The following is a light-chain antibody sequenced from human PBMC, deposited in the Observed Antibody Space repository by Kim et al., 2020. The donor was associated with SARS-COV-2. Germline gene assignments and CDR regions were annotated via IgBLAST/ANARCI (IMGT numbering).Light chain of an antibody. J-gene: IGKJ2*01. Sequence: LSPGERAPPSCRASQGVSNSYLAWYQQKPGQAPRLLIYGASSRATGIPDRFSGSGSGTDFTLTISRLEPEDFAVYYCQQYGSSPYTFGQGTKLEI. CDR3: QQYGSSPYT. V-gene: IGKV3-20*01. CDR2: GAS. CDR1: QGVSNSY.